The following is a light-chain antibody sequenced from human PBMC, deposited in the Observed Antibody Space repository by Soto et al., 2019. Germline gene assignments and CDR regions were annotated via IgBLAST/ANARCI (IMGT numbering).Light chain of an antibody. Sequence: DIQMTQSPSPLSGSVGDRGTITCRASQTISSWVAWYQQKPGKDPKLLIYKASTVKSGVPSRFSGSGSGTEFPLTISSVQPYECATYYCQYYNSYSEVFGQGTNVQL. J-gene: IGKJ1*01. CDR3: QYYNSYSEV. CDR1: QTISSW. V-gene: IGKV1-5*03. CDR2: KAS.